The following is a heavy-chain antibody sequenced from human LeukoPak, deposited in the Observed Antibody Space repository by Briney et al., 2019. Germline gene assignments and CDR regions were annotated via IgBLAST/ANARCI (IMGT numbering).Heavy chain of an antibody. CDR1: GDSISSYY. J-gene: IGHJ2*01. Sequence: SETLSLTCTVSGDSISSYYWSWIRQPPGKGLEWIGNIYNSGSADYNPSLKSRVTISVNLSKKQISLELTSVTAADTALYYCARDKGPYWYFDLWGRGTLVTVSS. CDR2: IYNSGSA. CDR3: ARDKGPYWYFDL. V-gene: IGHV4-59*01.